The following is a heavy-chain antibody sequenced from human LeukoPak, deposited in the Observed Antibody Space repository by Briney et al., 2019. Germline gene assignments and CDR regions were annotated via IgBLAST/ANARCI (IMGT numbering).Heavy chain of an antibody. CDR2: IKQDGGEK. D-gene: IGHD2-21*02. CDR3: ARVGGGGDCYFGGGCYFDY. V-gene: IGHV3-7*01. CDR1: GFTFSSYW. Sequence: GGSLRLSCAASGFTFSSYWMSWVRQAPGKGLEWVANIKQDGGEKYYVDSVKGRFTISRDNAKNSLYLQMNSLRAEDTAVYYCARVGGGGDCYFGGGCYFDYWGQGTLVTVSS. J-gene: IGHJ4*02.